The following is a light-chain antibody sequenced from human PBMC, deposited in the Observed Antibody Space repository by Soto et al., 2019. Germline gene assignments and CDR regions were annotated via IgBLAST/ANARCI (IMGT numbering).Light chain of an antibody. CDR3: QQSYSTPYS. J-gene: IGKJ2*03. V-gene: IGKV1-39*01. Sequence: DIQMTQSPSSLSASIGDRVTITCRASQSISNYLNWYQQKPGKAPKFLIYAASILQNGVTSRFSGSGSGTDFNLTISSLQSEAFARYDGQQSYSTPYSFGKGTMLEIK. CDR2: AAS. CDR1: QSISNY.